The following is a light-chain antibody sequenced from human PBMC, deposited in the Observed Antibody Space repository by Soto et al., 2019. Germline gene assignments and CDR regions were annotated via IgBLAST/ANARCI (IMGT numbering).Light chain of an antibody. Sequence: DIQMTQSPSTLSASIGDRVTITCRASQSISKYLAWYQQKPGKAPKLLIYDGSTLEGGAPPRFSGSGSGTDFTLTISSLQPDDFATYYCQQYMNESPTWTSGQGTKV. V-gene: IGKV1-5*01. CDR1: QSISKY. J-gene: IGKJ1*01. CDR3: QQYMNESPTWT. CDR2: DGS.